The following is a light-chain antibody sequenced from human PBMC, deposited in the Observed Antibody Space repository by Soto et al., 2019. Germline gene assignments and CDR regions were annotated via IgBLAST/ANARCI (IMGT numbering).Light chain of an antibody. V-gene: IGKV3D-20*02. Sequence: EIVLTPSPGTRSLSPGESATLSCRASQSVSSSYLAWYQQKPGQSPRLLIYDASNRATGIPARFSGSGSGTDFTLTISSLQTPDFAVYYGQQRSNWPPITVGQGPRREIK. CDR3: QQRSNWPPIT. CDR2: DAS. CDR1: QSVSSSY. J-gene: IGKJ5*01.